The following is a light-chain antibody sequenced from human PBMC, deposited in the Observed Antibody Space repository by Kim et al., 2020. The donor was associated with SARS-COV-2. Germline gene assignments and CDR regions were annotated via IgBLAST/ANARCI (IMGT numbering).Light chain of an antibody. CDR2: GKN. CDR1: SLRSYY. J-gene: IGLJ2*01. Sequence: SSDLTQDPAVSVALGQTVRITCQGDSLRSYYATWYQQKPGQAPIIVIYGKNIRPSGIPDRFSGSSSGNTASLTITGTQAGDEADYYCNSRDSSDNVVFGG. CDR3: NSRDSSDNVV. V-gene: IGLV3-19*01.